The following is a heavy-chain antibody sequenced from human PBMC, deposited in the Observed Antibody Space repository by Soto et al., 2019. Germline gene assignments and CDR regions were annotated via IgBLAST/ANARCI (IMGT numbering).Heavy chain of an antibody. V-gene: IGHV1-58*02. J-gene: IGHJ6*03. Sequence: SVKVSCKASGFTFTSSAMQWVRQARGQRLEWIGWIVVGSGNTNYAQKFQERVTITRDMSTSTAYMELSSLRSEDTAVYYCAAGNTYYDFWSGRYYYYYMDVWGKGTTVTVSS. CDR1: GFTFTSSA. CDR2: IVVGSGNT. CDR3: AAGNTYYDFWSGRYYYYYMDV. D-gene: IGHD3-3*01.